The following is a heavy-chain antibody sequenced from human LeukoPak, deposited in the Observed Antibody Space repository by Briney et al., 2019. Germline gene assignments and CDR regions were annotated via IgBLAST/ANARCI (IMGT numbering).Heavy chain of an antibody. CDR3: ARTGSPRNGELFRY. V-gene: IGHV1-3*01. Sequence: ASMKVSCKASGYTFTSYAMHWVRQAPGQRLEWMGWINAGNGNTKYSQKFQGRVTITRDTSASTAYMELSSLRSEDTAVYYCARTGSPRNGELFRYWGQGTLVTVSS. CDR1: GYTFTSYA. CDR2: INAGNGNT. J-gene: IGHJ4*02. D-gene: IGHD3-10*01.